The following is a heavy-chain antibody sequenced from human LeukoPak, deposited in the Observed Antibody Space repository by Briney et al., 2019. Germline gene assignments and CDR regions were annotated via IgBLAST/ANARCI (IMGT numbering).Heavy chain of an antibody. D-gene: IGHD6-13*01. CDR3: ARYPYSSSWYPYYFDY. Sequence: GESLKISCKGSGYSFTNYWIGWVRQMPGKGLEWMGIIYPGDSDNRCSPSFQGQVTISADKSISTAYLQWSSLKASDTAMYYCARYPYSSSWYPYYFDYWGQGTLVTVSS. V-gene: IGHV5-51*01. CDR1: GYSFTNYW. J-gene: IGHJ4*02. CDR2: IYPGDSDN.